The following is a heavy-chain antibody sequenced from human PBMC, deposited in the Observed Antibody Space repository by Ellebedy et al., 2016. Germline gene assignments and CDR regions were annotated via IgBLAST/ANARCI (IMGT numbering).Heavy chain of an antibody. J-gene: IGHJ4*02. Sequence: ASVKVSCKASGYTFTSYGMSWVRQAPGQGLEWMGWISAYTGNTNYAQKFQGRVTMTTDTSTSTAYTEMSSLRSEDTAVYYCARGGITTVTTEFDYWGQGTLVTVSS. CDR1: GYTFTSYG. CDR2: ISAYTGNT. V-gene: IGHV1-18*01. D-gene: IGHD4-17*01. CDR3: ARGGITTVTTEFDY.